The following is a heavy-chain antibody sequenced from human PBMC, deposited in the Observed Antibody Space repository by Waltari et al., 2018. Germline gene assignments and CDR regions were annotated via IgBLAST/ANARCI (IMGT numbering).Heavy chain of an antibody. CDR3: ARDPGSSGWYKTGFDP. V-gene: IGHV1-8*01. Sequence: QVQLVQSGAAVKKPGASVKVSCKASGYTFTSYDINWVRQATGQGLEWMGWMNPNSGNTGYAQKFQGRVTMTRNTSISTAYMELSSLRSEDTAVYYCARDPGSSGWYKTGFDPWGQGTLVTVSS. D-gene: IGHD6-19*01. CDR1: GYTFTSYD. CDR2: MNPNSGNT. J-gene: IGHJ5*02.